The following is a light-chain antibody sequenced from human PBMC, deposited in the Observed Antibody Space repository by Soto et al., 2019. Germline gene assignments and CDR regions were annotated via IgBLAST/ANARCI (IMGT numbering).Light chain of an antibody. V-gene: IGKV3-20*01. J-gene: IGKJ4*01. CDR1: QSVSSSY. Sequence: EIGLKQSRGTLSLSPGERDTLSCRASQSVSSSYLAWYQQKPGQAPRLLIYGASSRATGIPDRFSGSGSGTDFTLTISRLEPEEFAVYYCQQYGSSPLTFRGETKVEIK. CDR2: GAS. CDR3: QQYGSSPLT.